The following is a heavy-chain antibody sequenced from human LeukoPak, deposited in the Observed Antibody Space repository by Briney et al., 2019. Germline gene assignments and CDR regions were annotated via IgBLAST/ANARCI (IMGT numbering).Heavy chain of an antibody. D-gene: IGHD2-8*01. Sequence: SETLSLTCTVSGGSISSYYWSWIRQPPGKGLEWIGYIYYSGSTNYNPSLKSRVTISVDTSKNQFSLKLSSVTAADTAVYYCARDSYCTNGVCYPDYWGQGTLVTVSS. CDR1: GGSISSYY. J-gene: IGHJ4*02. V-gene: IGHV4-59*01. CDR3: ARDSYCTNGVCYPDY. CDR2: IYYSGST.